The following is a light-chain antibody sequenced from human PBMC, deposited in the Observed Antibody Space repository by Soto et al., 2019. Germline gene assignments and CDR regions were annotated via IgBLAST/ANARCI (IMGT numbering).Light chain of an antibody. CDR2: AAS. Sequence: DIQLTQAPSFLSASAGDRVTITCRASQGIGTYLAWYQQKPGRAPNLLIYAASTLQSEVPSRFSGSGSGTEFTLTISSLQPEDFATYYCQQSYSTPRTFGGGTKVDIK. V-gene: IGKV1-9*01. CDR3: QQSYSTPRT. CDR1: QGIGTY. J-gene: IGKJ4*01.